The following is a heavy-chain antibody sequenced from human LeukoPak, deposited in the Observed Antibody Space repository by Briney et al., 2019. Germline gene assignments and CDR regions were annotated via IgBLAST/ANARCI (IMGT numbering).Heavy chain of an antibody. CDR1: GYTVTSYA. Sequence: ASVKVSCKASGYTVTSYAMHWARQAPGQRLEWMGWINAGNGNTKYSQKFQGRVTITRDTSASTAYMELSSLRSEDTAVYYCASGHLGYGVDYWGQGTLVTVSS. D-gene: IGHD4/OR15-4a*01. J-gene: IGHJ4*02. CDR2: INAGNGNT. CDR3: ASGHLGYGVDY. V-gene: IGHV1-3*01.